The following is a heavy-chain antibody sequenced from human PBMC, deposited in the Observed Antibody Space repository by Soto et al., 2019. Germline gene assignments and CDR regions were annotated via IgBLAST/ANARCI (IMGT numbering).Heavy chain of an antibody. Sequence: GGSLRLSCAASGFTFSSYWMHWVRQAPGKGLVWVSRINSDGSSTSYADSVKGRFTISRDNAKNTLYLQMNSLRAEDTAVYYCARPQKGTEYYYDSSGYYSTPFDYWGQGTLVTVSS. D-gene: IGHD3-22*01. J-gene: IGHJ4*02. V-gene: IGHV3-74*01. CDR2: INSDGSST. CDR1: GFTFSSYW. CDR3: ARPQKGTEYYYDSSGYYSTPFDY.